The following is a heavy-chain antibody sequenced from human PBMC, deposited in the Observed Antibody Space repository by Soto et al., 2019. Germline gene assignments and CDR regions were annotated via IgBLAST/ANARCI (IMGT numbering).Heavy chain of an antibody. CDR3: AKSGLYCSGGNCYSRVSGYFQH. CDR2: ISGSGGST. J-gene: IGHJ1*01. V-gene: IGHV3-23*01. CDR1: GFTFISYA. Sequence: EVQLLESGGGLVQPGGSLRLSCAASGFTFISYAMSWVRRAPGKGLEWVSAISGSGGSTYYADSVKGRFTISRDDSKNTLYLQMNSLRAEDTAVYYCAKSGLYCSGGNCYSRVSGYFQHWGQGTLVTVSS. D-gene: IGHD2-15*01.